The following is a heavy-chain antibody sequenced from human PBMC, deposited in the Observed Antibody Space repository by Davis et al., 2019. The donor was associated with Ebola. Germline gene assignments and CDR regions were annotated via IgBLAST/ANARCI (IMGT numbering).Heavy chain of an antibody. Sequence: GESLKISCAASGFTFSSYWMSWVRQAPGKGLEWVANIKQDGSEKYYVDSVKGRFTISRDNAKNSLYLQMNSLRAEDTAVYYCARDESLVMTTVTFYYYYGMDVWGQGTTVTVSS. CDR3: ARDESLVMTTVTFYYYYGMDV. D-gene: IGHD4-11*01. CDR1: GFTFSSYW. J-gene: IGHJ6*02. CDR2: IKQDGSEK. V-gene: IGHV3-7*01.